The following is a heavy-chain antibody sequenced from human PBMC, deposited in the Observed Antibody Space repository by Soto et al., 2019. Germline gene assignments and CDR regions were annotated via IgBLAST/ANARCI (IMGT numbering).Heavy chain of an antibody. Sequence: ASVKVSCKASGGTFSSYAISWVRQAPGQGLEWMGGIIPIFGTANYAQKFQGRVTITADESTSTAYMELSSLRSEDTAVYYCASRGVAVAGLYYYYGMDVWGQGTTVTVSS. J-gene: IGHJ6*02. CDR2: IIPIFGTA. CDR1: GGTFSSYA. V-gene: IGHV1-69*13. D-gene: IGHD6-19*01. CDR3: ASRGVAVAGLYYYYGMDV.